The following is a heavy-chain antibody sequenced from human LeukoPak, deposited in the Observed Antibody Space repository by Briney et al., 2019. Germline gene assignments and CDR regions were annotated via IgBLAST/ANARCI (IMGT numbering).Heavy chain of an antibody. CDR2: ISGSGGTA. D-gene: IGHD2-2*01. Sequence: PGGSLRLSCAASGFTFSIYAMSWVRQAPGKGLEWVSAISGSGGTAYYADSVKGRFTISRDNSKNTLYLQMNSLRAEDTAVYYCAKLAGPSSTSSKRWFDPWGQGTLVTVSS. J-gene: IGHJ5*02. CDR3: AKLAGPSSTSSKRWFDP. V-gene: IGHV3-23*01. CDR1: GFTFSIYA.